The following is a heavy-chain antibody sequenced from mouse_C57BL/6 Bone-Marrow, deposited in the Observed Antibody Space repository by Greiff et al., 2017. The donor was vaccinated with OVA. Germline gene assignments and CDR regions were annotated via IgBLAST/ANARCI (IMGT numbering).Heavy chain of an antibody. CDR1: GYTFTSYW. V-gene: IGHV1-64*01. CDR3: ARGDYGPYYYAMDY. Sequence: QVQLQQSGAELVKPGASVKLSCKASGYTFTSYWMHWVKQRPGQGLEWIGMIHPNSGSTNYNEKFKSKATLTVDKSSSTAYMQLSSLTSEDSAVYYCARGDYGPYYYAMDYWGQGTSVTVSS. J-gene: IGHJ4*01. D-gene: IGHD2-4*01. CDR2: IHPNSGST.